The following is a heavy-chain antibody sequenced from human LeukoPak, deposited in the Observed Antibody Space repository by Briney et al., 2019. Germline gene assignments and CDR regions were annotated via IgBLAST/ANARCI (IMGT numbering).Heavy chain of an antibody. CDR3: AKDKKDYGDLYDY. CDR2: ISGSGGST. Sequence: GGSLRLSCAASGFTFSSYGMSWVRQAPGRGLEWVSAISGSGGSTYYADSVKGRFTISRDNSKNTLYLQMNSLRAEDTAVYYCAKDKKDYGDLYDYWGQGTLVTVSS. V-gene: IGHV3-23*01. CDR1: GFTFSSYG. D-gene: IGHD4-17*01. J-gene: IGHJ4*02.